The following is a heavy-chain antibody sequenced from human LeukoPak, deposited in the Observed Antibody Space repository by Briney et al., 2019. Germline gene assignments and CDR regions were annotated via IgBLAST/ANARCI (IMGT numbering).Heavy chain of an antibody. J-gene: IGHJ3*02. Sequence: SGGSLRLSCAASGFTFSSYGMHWVRQAPGKGQEWVAFIRYDGSNKYYADSVKGRFTISRDNSKNTLYLQMNSLRAEDTAVYYCAKDQPYSGSYLNAFDIWGQGTMVTVSS. V-gene: IGHV3-30*02. CDR2: IRYDGSNK. CDR3: AKDQPYSGSYLNAFDI. CDR1: GFTFSSYG. D-gene: IGHD1-26*01.